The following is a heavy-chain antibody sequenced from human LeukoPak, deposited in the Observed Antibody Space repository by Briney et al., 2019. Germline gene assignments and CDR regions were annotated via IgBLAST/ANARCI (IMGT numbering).Heavy chain of an antibody. J-gene: IGHJ4*02. CDR2: VFSTSSYK. D-gene: IGHD2-8*02. V-gene: IGHV3-21*01. CDR1: GFTFSSYS. Sequence: GGSLRPSCAASGFTFSSYSMNWVRQAPGKGLEWVASVFSTSSYKYYADSVNGRFTISRDNAKDSLYLQMNSLRAEDTAVYYCVRDPTYWSYYFDYWGQGILVTVSS. CDR3: VRDPTYWSYYFDY.